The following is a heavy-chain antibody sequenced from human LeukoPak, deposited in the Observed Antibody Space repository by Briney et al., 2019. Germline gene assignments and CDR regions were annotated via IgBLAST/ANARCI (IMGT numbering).Heavy chain of an antibody. J-gene: IGHJ6*02. D-gene: IGHD3-10*01. CDR3: AKFRLDGSGSYYNIPEYYYYGMDV. V-gene: IGHV3-23*01. CDR2: ISGSGGST. Sequence: QPGGSLRLSCAASGFTFSSYAMSWVRQAPGKGLEWVSAISGSGGSTYYADSVKGRFTISRDNSKNTLYLQMNSLRAEDTAVYYCAKFRLDGSGSYYNIPEYYYYGMDVWGQGTTVTVSS. CDR1: GFTFSSYA.